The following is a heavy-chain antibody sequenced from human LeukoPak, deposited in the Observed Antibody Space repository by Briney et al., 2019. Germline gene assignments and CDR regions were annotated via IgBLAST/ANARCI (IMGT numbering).Heavy chain of an antibody. D-gene: IGHD2-21*01. J-gene: IGHJ4*02. CDR1: GGSISSYY. V-gene: IGHV4-59*08. CDR3: ARHGGAYSFDY. Sequence: SETLSLTCTVSGGSISSYYWSWIRQPPGKGLEWIGYIDDSGRTNYNPSLKSRVTISVATSKNQFSLKLISESAADTAVYYCARHGGAYSFDYWGQGTLSPSPQ. CDR2: IDDSGRT.